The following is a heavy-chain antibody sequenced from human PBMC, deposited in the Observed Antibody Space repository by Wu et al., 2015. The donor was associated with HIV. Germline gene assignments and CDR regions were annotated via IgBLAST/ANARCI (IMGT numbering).Heavy chain of an antibody. CDR3: ARVRGYYDSSGYYYYFDY. Sequence: QVQLVQSGAEVKKPGASVKVSCKASGYTFTSYYMHWVRQAPGQGLEWMGIINPSGGSTSYAQKFQGRVTMTRDTSTSTVYMELSSLRSEDTAVYYCARVRGYYDSSGYYYYFDYWGQGTLVTVSS. J-gene: IGHJ4*02. D-gene: IGHD3-22*01. CDR2: INPSGGST. V-gene: IGHV1-46*01. CDR1: GYTFTSYY.